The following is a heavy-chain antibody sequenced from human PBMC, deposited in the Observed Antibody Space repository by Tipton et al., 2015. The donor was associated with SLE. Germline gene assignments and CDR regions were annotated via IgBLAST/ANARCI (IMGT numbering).Heavy chain of an antibody. CDR1: GVSITSDY. CDR2: ITSSGST. CDR3: VRRYGSGTYHPSL. Sequence: TLSLTCTVSGVSITSDYWSWVRQPPGKGLEWIGYITSSGSTYYNPSLKSRVTISVDTSKNQFSLKLSSVTAADTAVYYCVRRYGSGTYHPSLWGQGTLVTVSS. J-gene: IGHJ4*02. D-gene: IGHD3-10*01. V-gene: IGHV4-59*08.